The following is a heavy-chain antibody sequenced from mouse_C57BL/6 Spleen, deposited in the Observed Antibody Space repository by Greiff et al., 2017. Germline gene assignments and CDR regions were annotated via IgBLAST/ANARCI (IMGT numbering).Heavy chain of an antibody. CDR1: GFTFNTYA. V-gene: IGHV10-3*01. J-gene: IGHJ4*01. CDR2: IRSKSSNNAT. Sequence: EVQLVESGGGLVQPKGSLKLSCAASGFTFNTYAMHWVRQAPGKGLEWVARIRSKSSNNATYYADSVKDRFTISRDDSQSMLYLQMNNLKTEDTAMYDCVREGLERLNAMDYWGQGTSVTVSS. D-gene: IGHD3-1*01. CDR3: VREGLERLNAMDY.